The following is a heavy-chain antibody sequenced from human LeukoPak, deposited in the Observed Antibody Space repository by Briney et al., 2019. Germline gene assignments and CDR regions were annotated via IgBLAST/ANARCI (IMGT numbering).Heavy chain of an antibody. CDR2: IIPIFGTA. CDR1: GGTFSSYA. J-gene: IGHJ6*04. D-gene: IGHD2-2*01. CDR3: ARTVVPAATVGDYYYYYGMDV. V-gene: IGHV1-69*13. Sequence: SVKVSCKASGGTFSSYAISWVRQAPGQGLEWMGGIIPIFGTANYAQKLQGRVTLTADESTNTAYMELSSLRSEDTGVYYCARTVVPAATVGDYYYYYGMDVWGKGTRVTVS.